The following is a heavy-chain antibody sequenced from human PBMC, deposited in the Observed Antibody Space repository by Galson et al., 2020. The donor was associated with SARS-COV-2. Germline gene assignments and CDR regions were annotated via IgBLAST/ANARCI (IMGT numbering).Heavy chain of an antibody. CDR1: GFTFSSYS. D-gene: IGHD3-22*01. CDR2: ISSSSSYI. Sequence: PGGSLRLSCAASGFTFSSYSMNWVRQAPGKGLEWVSSISSSSSYIYYADSVKGRFTISRDNAKNSLYLQMNSLRAEDTAVYYCARVDYYDSSGYPNFDYWGQGTLVTVSS. J-gene: IGHJ4*02. V-gene: IGHV3-21*01. CDR3: ARVDYYDSSGYPNFDY.